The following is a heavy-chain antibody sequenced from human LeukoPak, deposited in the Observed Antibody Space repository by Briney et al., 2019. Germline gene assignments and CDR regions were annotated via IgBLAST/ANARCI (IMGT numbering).Heavy chain of an antibody. Sequence: GGSLRLSCAASGFTFDDYAMHWVRQAPGKGLEWVSLIREDGRTTHYVDSVKGRFTISRDNTKNMLYLEMKSLRVEDTAVYYCASTISCLLWGQGTLVTVSS. CDR3: ASTISCLL. CDR2: IREDGRTT. D-gene: IGHD2-15*01. V-gene: IGHV3-43*02. CDR1: GFTFDDYA. J-gene: IGHJ4*02.